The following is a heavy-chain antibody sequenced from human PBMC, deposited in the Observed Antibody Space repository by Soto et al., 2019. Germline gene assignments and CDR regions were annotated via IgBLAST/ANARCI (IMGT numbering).Heavy chain of an antibody. CDR3: ARNGYCSRGACSYGVDV. J-gene: IGHJ6*02. CDR1: GFSFSDYY. V-gene: IGHV3-11*01. Sequence: QVQLVESGGGLVKPEGSRRLSCAASGFSFSDYYMSWIRQAPGKGREWVSSWSSSGSTIYYAVSGKGRFPGSRDNAKGSLWLQMNSLRAEDTAVYYCARNGYCSRGACSYGVDVWGQGTTVTVSS. CDR2: WSSSGSTI. D-gene: IGHD2-15*01.